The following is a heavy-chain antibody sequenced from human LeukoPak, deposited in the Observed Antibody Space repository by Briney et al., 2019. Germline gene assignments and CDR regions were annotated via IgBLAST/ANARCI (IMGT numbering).Heavy chain of an antibody. V-gene: IGHV3-13*01. CDR2: IGTAGDT. CDR1: GFTFDDYA. Sequence: GGSLRLSCAASGFTFDDYAMHWVRQTPGKGLEWVSGIGTAGDTYYPGSVKGRFTISRENAKNSLYLQMNSLRVGDTAVYYCSRLRSAAFDIWGQGTMVTVSS. CDR3: SRLRSAAFDI. D-gene: IGHD4-17*01. J-gene: IGHJ3*02.